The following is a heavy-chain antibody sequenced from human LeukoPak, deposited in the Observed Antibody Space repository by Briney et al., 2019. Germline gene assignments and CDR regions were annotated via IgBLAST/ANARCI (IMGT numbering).Heavy chain of an antibody. CDR1: GGSFSGYY. CDR3: ATCSSWYYFDY. J-gene: IGHJ4*02. V-gene: IGHV4-34*01. CDR2: INHSGST. Sequence: SETLSLTCAVYGGSFSGYYWSWIRQPPGKGLEWIGEINHSGSTNYNPSLKSRVTISVDTSKNQFSLKLSSVTAADTAVYYCATCSSWYYFDYWGQGTLVNVSS. D-gene: IGHD6-13*01.